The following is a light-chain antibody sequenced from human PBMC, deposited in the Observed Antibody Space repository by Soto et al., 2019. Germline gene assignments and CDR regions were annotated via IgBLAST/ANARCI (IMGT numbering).Light chain of an antibody. CDR3: KSYAGSNTYV. V-gene: IGLV2-8*01. J-gene: IGLJ1*01. CDR2: EVV. CDR1: SSDVGKYDY. Sequence: QSALTQPPSASGSPGQSVTISCTGTSSDVGKYDYVSWFQHHPGKAPKLIIYEVVQRPSGVPDRFSGSKSGNTASLTVSGLQAADEADYFCKSYAGSNTYVFGSGTKLTVL.